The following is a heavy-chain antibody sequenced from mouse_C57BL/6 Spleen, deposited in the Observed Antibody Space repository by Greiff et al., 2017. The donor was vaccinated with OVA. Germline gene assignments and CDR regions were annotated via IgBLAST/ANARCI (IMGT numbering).Heavy chain of an antibody. D-gene: IGHD2-5*01. Sequence: VQLQQSGPELVKPGASVKISCKASGYSFTDYNMNWVKQSNGKSLEWIGVINPNYGTTSYNQKFKGKVTLTVDQSSSTAYMQLNSLTSEDSAVYYCASLGSNYEDWYFDVWGTGTTVTVSS. CDR2: INPNYGTT. J-gene: IGHJ1*03. V-gene: IGHV1-39*01. CDR3: ASLGSNYEDWYFDV. CDR1: GYSFTDYN.